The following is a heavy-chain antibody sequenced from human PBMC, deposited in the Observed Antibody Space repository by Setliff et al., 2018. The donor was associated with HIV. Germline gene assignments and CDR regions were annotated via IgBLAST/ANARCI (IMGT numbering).Heavy chain of an antibody. CDR2: VIQSGAT. Sequence: SETLSLTCAVYGASFNAYFWTWIRQPPGKGLEWIGEVIQSGATNYNPSLKSRLTMSVDTSKNQFSLKLTSVTAADTAVYYCARTRDKYYDILTPAYYIGYWGHGTLVTVSS. V-gene: IGHV4-34*12. CDR1: GASFNAYF. J-gene: IGHJ4*01. D-gene: IGHD3-9*01. CDR3: ARTRDKYYDILTPAYYIGY.